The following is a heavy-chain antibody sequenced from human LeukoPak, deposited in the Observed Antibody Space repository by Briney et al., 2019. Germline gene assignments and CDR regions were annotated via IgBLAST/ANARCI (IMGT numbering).Heavy chain of an antibody. CDR2: IYYSGST. CDR3: ARGTDYYYYYMDV. V-gene: IGHV4-59*12. CDR1: GGSISSYY. J-gene: IGHJ6*03. Sequence: SETLSLTCTVSGGSISSYYWSWIRQPPGKGLEWIGYIYYSGSTNYNPSLKSRVTISVDTSKNQFSLKPSSVTAADTAVYYCARGTDYYYYYMDVWGKGTTVTVSS.